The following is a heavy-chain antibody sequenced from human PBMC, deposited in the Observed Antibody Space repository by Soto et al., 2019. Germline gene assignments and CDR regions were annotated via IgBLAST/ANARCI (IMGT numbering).Heavy chain of an antibody. J-gene: IGHJ3*01. D-gene: IGHD3-22*01. V-gene: IGHV3-33*01. CDR2: IWYDGSNK. CDR1: GFTFSSYG. CDR3: TRGGYYYDSSGYYYEGDAFDL. Sequence: QVQLVESGGGVVQPGRSLRLSCAASGFTFSSYGMHWVRQAPGKGLEWVAVIWYDGSNKYYADSVKGRFTISRDNSKNRLSMKMTSLRSEDTVVLYFTRGGYYYDSSGYYYEGDAFDLWGQGTMVTVSS.